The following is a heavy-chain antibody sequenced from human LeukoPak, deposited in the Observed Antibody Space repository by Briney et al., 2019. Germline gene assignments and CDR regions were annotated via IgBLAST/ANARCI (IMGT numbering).Heavy chain of an antibody. V-gene: IGHV4-34*01. Sequence: KPSETLSLTCAVYGGSFSGYYWSWIRQPPGKGLEWIGEINHSGSTNYNPSPKSRVTISVDTSKNQFSLKLSSVTAADTAVYYCARGNMIVVVISAFDIWGQGTMVTVSS. J-gene: IGHJ3*02. D-gene: IGHD3-22*01. CDR1: GGSFSGYY. CDR3: ARGNMIVVVISAFDI. CDR2: INHSGST.